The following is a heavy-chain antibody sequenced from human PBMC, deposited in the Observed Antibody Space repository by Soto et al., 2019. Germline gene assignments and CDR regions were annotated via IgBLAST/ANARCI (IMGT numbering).Heavy chain of an antibody. V-gene: IGHV1-2*04. J-gene: IGHJ4*02. D-gene: IGHD3-9*01. CDR1: GYTFTGYY. CDR3: ARGGYDILTGYTDYYFDY. CDR2: INPNSGGT. Sequence: ASVKVSCKASGYTFTGYYMHWVRQAPGQGLEWMGWINPNSGGTNYAQKFQGWVTMTRDTSISTAYMELSRLRSDDTAVYYFARGGYDILTGYTDYYFDYWGQGTLVTVSS.